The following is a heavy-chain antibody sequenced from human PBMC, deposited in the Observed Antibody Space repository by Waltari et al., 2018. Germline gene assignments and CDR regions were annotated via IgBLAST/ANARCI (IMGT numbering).Heavy chain of an antibody. CDR2: ISYDGSNK. CDR3: ARAGFSPTGVAEVGGVDY. D-gene: IGHD3-3*01. CDR1: GFTLSSYA. V-gene: IGHV3-30*04. J-gene: IGHJ4*02. Sequence: QVQLVESGGGVVQPGRSLRLSCAASGFTLSSYAMHWVRRAPGKGLEWVAVISYDGSNKYCADSVKGRFTISRDKSKNTRYLQMNSLRAEETAVYYCARAGFSPTGVAEVGGVDYWGQGTLVTVSS.